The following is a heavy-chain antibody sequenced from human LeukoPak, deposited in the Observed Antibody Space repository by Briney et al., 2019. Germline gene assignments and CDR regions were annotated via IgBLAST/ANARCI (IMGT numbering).Heavy chain of an antibody. Sequence: SETLSLTCTVSGGSISSYYWSWIRQPPGKGLEWIGYIYYSGSTNYNPSLKSRVTISVDTSKNQFSLKLSSVTAADTAVYYCARADKICGVNAFDIWGQGTMVTVSS. J-gene: IGHJ3*02. V-gene: IGHV4-59*01. CDR3: ARADKICGVNAFDI. CDR1: GGSISSYY. CDR2: IYYSGST. D-gene: IGHD3-3*01.